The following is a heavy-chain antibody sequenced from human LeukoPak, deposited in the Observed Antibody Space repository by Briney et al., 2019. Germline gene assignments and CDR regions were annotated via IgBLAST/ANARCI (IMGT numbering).Heavy chain of an antibody. CDR3: ARSMVTYYYDSSGYYDY. D-gene: IGHD3-22*01. CDR1: GGSFSGYY. CDR2: INHSGST. V-gene: IGHV4-34*01. J-gene: IGHJ4*02. Sequence: SETLSLTCAVYGGSFSGYYWSWIRQPPGKGLEWIGKINHSGSTNYNPSLKSRVTISVDTSKNQFSLKLSSVTAADTAVYYCARSMVTYYYDSSGYYDYWGLGTLVTVSS.